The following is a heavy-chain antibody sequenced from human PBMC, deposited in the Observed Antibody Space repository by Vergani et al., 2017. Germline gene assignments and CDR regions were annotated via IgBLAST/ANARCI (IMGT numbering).Heavy chain of an antibody. CDR3: ARDWGMTTVTTWGYIGY. Sequence: EVQLVESGGGLVQPGRSLRLSCAASGFTFDDYAMHWVRQAPGKGLEWVSGINWNSDSIAYADSVKGRFTISRDNSDNTLYLQMNSLRAEDTAVYYCARDWGMTTVTTWGYIGYWGQGTLVTVSS. J-gene: IGHJ4*02. CDR1: GFTFDDYA. CDR2: INWNSDSI. V-gene: IGHV3-9*01. D-gene: IGHD4-17*01.